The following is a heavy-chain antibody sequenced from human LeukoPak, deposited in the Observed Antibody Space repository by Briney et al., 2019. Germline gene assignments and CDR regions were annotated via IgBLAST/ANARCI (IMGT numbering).Heavy chain of an antibody. CDR2: IFYSGNT. V-gene: IGHV4-39*01. J-gene: IGHJ4*02. CDR1: GGSITSTTYY. D-gene: IGHD6-13*01. Sequence: PSETLSLTCTVSGGSITSTTYYWGWIRQPPGKGLEWIGSIFYSGNTFYNPSLKSRVTMSVDTSKNQFSLRLTSVTAADTAVYYCARSIRIPNIAAAGDFDYWGQGTLVTVSS. CDR3: ARSIRIPNIAAAGDFDY.